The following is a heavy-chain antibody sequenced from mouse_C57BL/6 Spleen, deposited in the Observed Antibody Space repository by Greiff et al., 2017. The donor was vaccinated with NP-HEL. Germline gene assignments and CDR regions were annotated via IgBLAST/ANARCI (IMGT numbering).Heavy chain of an antibody. J-gene: IGHJ1*03. Sequence: EVQGVESGGGLVKPGASLKLSCAASGFTFSDYGMHWVRQAPEKGLEWVAYISSGSSTIYYADTVKGRCTISRDNAKSTLFLQVTSLSSEDTAMYCGAGDWYFDVWGTGTTVTVSS. CDR3: AGDWYFDV. V-gene: IGHV5-17*01. CDR2: ISSGSSTI. CDR1: GFTFSDYG.